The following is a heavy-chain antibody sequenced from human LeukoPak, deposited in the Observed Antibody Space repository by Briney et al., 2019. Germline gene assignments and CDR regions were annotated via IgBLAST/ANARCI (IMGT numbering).Heavy chain of an antibody. CDR1: GFTFSSYA. V-gene: IGHV3-30-3*01. CDR2: ISYDGSNK. J-gene: IGHJ4*02. Sequence: GGSLRLSCAASGFTFSSYAMHWVRQAPGKGLEWVAVISYDGSNKYYADSVKGRFTISRDNSKNTLYLQMNSLRAEDTAVYYCASGIAVAGTRGFDYWGQGTLVTVSS. D-gene: IGHD6-19*01. CDR3: ASGIAVAGTRGFDY.